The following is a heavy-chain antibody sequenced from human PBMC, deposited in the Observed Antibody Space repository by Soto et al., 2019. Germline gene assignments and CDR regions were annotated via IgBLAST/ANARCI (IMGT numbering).Heavy chain of an antibody. CDR3: ASMTTALDWFDP. V-gene: IGHV4-59*08. D-gene: IGHD4-17*01. CDR1: GGSISSYY. J-gene: IGHJ5*02. CDR2: IYYSGST. Sequence: SETLSLTCTVSGGSISSYYWSWIRQPPGKGLEWIGYIYYSGSTNYNPSLKSRVTISVDTSKNQFSLKLSSVTAADTAVYYCASMTTALDWFDPWGQGTLVTVSS.